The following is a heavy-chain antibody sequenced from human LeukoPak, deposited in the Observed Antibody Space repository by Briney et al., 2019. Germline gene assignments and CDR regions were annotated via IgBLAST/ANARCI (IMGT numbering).Heavy chain of an antibody. CDR2: ISSSSSYI. V-gene: IGHV3-21*01. CDR1: GFTFSSYS. J-gene: IGHJ1*01. D-gene: IGHD6-13*01. Sequence: PGGSLRLSCAASGFTFSSYSMNWVRQAPGKGLEWVSSISSSSSYIYYADSVKGRFTISRDNAKNSLYLQMNSLRAEDTAVYYCARESGVAAAGGYFQHWGQGTLVTVSS. CDR3: ARESGVAAAGGYFQH.